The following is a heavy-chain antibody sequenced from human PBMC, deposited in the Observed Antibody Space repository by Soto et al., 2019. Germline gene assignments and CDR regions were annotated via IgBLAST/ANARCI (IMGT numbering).Heavy chain of an antibody. CDR2: IYATGTT. CDR1: GASISGFY. V-gene: IGHV4-4*07. D-gene: IGHD1-1*01. J-gene: IGHJ5*02. CDR3: VRDGTKTLRDWFDP. Sequence: SETLSLTCTVSGASISGFYWSWILKSAGKGLEWIVRIYATGTTDYNTSPTSRVMMSVDTSKKQFSMKLRSVTAADTAVYDWVRDGTKTLRDWFDPWGQGISVTVS.